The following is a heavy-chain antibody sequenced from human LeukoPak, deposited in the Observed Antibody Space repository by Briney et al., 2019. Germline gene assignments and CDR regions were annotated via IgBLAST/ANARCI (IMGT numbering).Heavy chain of an antibody. Sequence: PSETLSLASTVPGGSVSSGSYYWSWLRQPPGKGLEWIGYIYYSGSTNYNPSLKSRVTISVDTYKNQFSLKLSSVTAADTAVYYCARFKSGYDRSFDYWGQGTLVTVSS. CDR2: IYYSGST. V-gene: IGHV4-61*01. CDR3: ARFKSGYDRSFDY. D-gene: IGHD5-12*01. J-gene: IGHJ4*02. CDR1: GGSVSSGSYY.